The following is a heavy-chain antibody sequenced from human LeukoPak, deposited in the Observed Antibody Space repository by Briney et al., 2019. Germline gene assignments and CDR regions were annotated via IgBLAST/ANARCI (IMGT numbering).Heavy chain of an antibody. V-gene: IGHV4-39*01. CDR1: GGSISSSSYY. J-gene: IGHJ5*02. D-gene: IGHD6-13*01. CDR3: ARQRKAAADNWFGP. Sequence: SETLSLTCTVSGGSISSSSYYWGWIRQPPGKGLEWIGSIYYSGSTYYNPSLKSRVTISVDTSKNQFSLKLSSVTAADTAVYYCARQRKAAADNWFGPWGQGTLVTVSS. CDR2: IYYSGST.